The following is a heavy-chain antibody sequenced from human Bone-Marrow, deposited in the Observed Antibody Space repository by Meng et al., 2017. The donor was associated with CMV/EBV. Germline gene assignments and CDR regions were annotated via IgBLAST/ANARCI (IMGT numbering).Heavy chain of an antibody. CDR2: ISWNSGSI. CDR1: GFTFDDYA. Sequence: GGSLRLSCAASGFTFDDYAMHWVRQAPGKGLEWVSGISWNSGSIGYADSVKGRFTISRDNAKNSLYLQMNSLRAEDTALYYCAREGGIAAAIDYYGMDVWGQGTTVTVSS. J-gene: IGHJ6*02. D-gene: IGHD6-13*01. V-gene: IGHV3-9*01. CDR3: AREGGIAAAIDYYGMDV.